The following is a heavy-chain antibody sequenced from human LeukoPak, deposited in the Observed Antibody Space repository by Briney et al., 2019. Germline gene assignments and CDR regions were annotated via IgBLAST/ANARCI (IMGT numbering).Heavy chain of an antibody. CDR1: GGSISSYY. D-gene: IGHD3-3*01. V-gene: IGHV4-59*01. J-gene: IGHJ5*02. CDR2: IYYSGST. Sequence: SETLSLTCTVSGGSISSYYWSWIRQPPGKGLEWIGYIYYSGSTNYNPSLKSRVTISVDTSKNQFSLKLSSVTAADTAVYYCARANDFWSGYYYLGVATSNNWFDPWGQGTLVTVSS. CDR3: ARANDFWSGYYYLGVATSNNWFDP.